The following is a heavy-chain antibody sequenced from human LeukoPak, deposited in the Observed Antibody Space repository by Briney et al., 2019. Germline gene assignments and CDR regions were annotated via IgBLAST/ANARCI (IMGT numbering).Heavy chain of an antibody. Sequence: GASVKVSCKASGYTFTGYYMHWVRQAPGQGLEWMGWSNPNSGGTNYAQKFQGRVTMTRDTSISTAYMELSRLRSDDTAVYYCARSLPARGSGSGNWFDPWGQGTLVTVSS. V-gene: IGHV1-2*02. J-gene: IGHJ5*02. D-gene: IGHD3-10*01. CDR1: GYTFTGYY. CDR2: SNPNSGGT. CDR3: ARSLPARGSGSGNWFDP.